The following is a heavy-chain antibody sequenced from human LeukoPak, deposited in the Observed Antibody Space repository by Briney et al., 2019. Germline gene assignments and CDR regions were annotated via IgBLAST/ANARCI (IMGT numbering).Heavy chain of an antibody. J-gene: IGHJ4*02. CDR3: ATSDFAAHFDY. D-gene: IGHD2/OR15-2a*01. CDR1: GFTFDDYA. V-gene: IGHV3-43*02. Sequence: GGSLRLSCAASGFTFDDYAMHWVRQAPGKGLEWVSLISGDGGSTYYADSVKGRFTISRDNGKNSLYLQMNSLGTEDTALYYCATSDFAAHFDYWGQGTLVTVSS. CDR2: ISGDGGST.